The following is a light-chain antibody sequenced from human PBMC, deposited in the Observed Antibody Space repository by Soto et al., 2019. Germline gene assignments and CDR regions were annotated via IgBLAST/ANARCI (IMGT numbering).Light chain of an antibody. CDR3: SSYAGRSNLDVV. J-gene: IGLJ2*01. CDR2: EVN. CDR1: SSDVGTYDY. Sequence: QSVLTQPPSASGSPGQSVTISCTGTSSDVGTYDYVSWFQQHPGKAPKLVIYEVNKRPSGVPDRFSGSKSGNTASLTVSGLQGEDEADYYCSSYAGRSNLDVVFGGGTKVTVL. V-gene: IGLV2-8*01.